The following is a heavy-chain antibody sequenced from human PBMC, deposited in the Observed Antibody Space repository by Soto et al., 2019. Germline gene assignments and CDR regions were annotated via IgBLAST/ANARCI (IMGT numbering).Heavy chain of an antibody. CDR2: ISSNGRST. Sequence: GGSLRLSCATSGFTFSTYAMHWVRQAPGKGLEYVSAISSNGRSTYYANSVKGRFTISRDNSKNTLYLQMDSLRAEDTAVYYCAKGPENEATVTHFDYWGQGTLVTVSS. CDR1: GFTFSTYA. V-gene: IGHV3-64*01. D-gene: IGHD4-17*01. J-gene: IGHJ4*02. CDR3: AKGPENEATVTHFDY.